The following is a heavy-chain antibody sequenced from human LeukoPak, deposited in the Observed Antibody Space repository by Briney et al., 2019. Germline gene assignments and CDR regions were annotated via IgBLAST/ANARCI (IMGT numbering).Heavy chain of an antibody. V-gene: IGHV2-70*01. Sequence: SGPALVKPTQTLTLTCTFSGFSLSTSGMCVSWIRQPPGKALEWLALIDWDDDKYYSTSLKTRLTISKDTSKNQVVLTMTNVDPVDTATYYCARTLRDGYNEYYFDYWGQGTLVTVSS. J-gene: IGHJ4*02. D-gene: IGHD5-24*01. CDR3: ARTLRDGYNEYYFDY. CDR2: IDWDDDK. CDR1: GFSLSTSGMC.